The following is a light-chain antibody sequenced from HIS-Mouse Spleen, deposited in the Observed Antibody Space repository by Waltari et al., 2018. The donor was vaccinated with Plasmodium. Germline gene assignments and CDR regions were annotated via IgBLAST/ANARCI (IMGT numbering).Light chain of an antibody. CDR2: KAS. V-gene: IGKV1-5*03. CDR3: QQYNSYSRT. Sequence: DIQMTQSPSTLSASVGDRVTITCRASQSISSWLAWYQQKPGKAPTLLIYKASSLECGVPTRCSGSGSGTEFPLTISSLQPDDFATYYCQQYNSYSRTFGQGTKVEIK. CDR1: QSISSW. J-gene: IGKJ1*01.